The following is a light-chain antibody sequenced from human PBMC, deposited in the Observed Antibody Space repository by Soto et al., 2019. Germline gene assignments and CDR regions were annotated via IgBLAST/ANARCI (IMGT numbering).Light chain of an antibody. CDR2: DAS. V-gene: IGKV3-11*01. CDR3: QQPRNWTPWT. Sequence: EIVLTQSPANLSLYPVERATLYCRASQSVSSYLAWYQQKPGQAPRLLIYDASSRATGIPARFSGSGSGTDFTLTISRLKPEDCATYYCQQPRNWTPWTFGKGTKGEIK. CDR1: QSVSSY. J-gene: IGKJ1*01.